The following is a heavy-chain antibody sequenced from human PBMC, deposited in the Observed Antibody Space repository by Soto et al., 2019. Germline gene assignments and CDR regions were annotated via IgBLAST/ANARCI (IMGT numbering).Heavy chain of an antibody. D-gene: IGHD3-9*01. CDR2: IYYSGST. CDR1: GGSISSYY. CDR3: ARHGADILTGYYPSYFDY. J-gene: IGHJ4*02. V-gene: IGHV4-59*08. Sequence: SETLSLTCTVSGGSISSYYWSWIRQPPGKGLEWIGYIYYSGSTNYNPSLKSRATISVDTSKNQFSLKLSSVTAADTAVYYCARHGADILTGYYPSYFDYWGQGTLVTVSS.